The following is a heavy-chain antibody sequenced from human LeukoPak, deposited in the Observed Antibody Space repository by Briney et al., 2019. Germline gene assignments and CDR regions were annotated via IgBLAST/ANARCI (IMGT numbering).Heavy chain of an antibody. Sequence: SETLSLTCAGSGYSISSGYYWGWIRQPPGKGLEWIGSIYHSGSTYYNPSLKSRVTISVDTSKNQFSLKLSSVTAADTAVYYCARENHDYGGNFDYWGQGTLVTVSS. CDR2: IYHSGST. CDR1: GYSISSGYY. D-gene: IGHD4-23*01. CDR3: ARENHDYGGNFDY. J-gene: IGHJ4*02. V-gene: IGHV4-38-2*02.